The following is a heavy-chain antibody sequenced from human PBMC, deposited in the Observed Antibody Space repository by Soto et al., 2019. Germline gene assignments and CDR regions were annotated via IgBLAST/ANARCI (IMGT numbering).Heavy chain of an antibody. Sequence: EVQLLGSGGGLVQSGGSLRLSCAASGFTFSSYGMSWVRQAPGKGLEWVSATSGSGDTTYYADSVKGRFTISRDNSKNTLYLQMNSLRAEDPAVYYCAKDLGYDGSGIEIWGQGTLVTVSS. CDR1: GFTFSSYG. V-gene: IGHV3-23*01. CDR2: TSGSGDTT. CDR3: AKDLGYDGSGIEI. J-gene: IGHJ4*02. D-gene: IGHD3-10*01.